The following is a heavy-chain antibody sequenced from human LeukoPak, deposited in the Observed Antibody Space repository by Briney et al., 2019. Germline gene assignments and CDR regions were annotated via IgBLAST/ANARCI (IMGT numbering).Heavy chain of an antibody. CDR3: AKCVSWEVGMDV. CDR1: GFTFSSYG. J-gene: IGHJ6*02. D-gene: IGHD1-26*01. V-gene: IGHV3-33*06. CDR2: IWYDGSNK. Sequence: GGTLRLTCAASGFTFSSYGMHWVRQAPGKGLEWVADIWYDGSNKYYAEYLKGRFTTTSDNSKDTLYLQMSSHSGEGTGLYCCAKCVSWEVGMDVWGQWTTVTVSS.